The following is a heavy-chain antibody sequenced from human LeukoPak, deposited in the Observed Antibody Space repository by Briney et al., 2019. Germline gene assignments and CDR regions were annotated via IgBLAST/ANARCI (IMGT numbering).Heavy chain of an antibody. CDR3: ASLAYCSGGSCYPGNWSDP. J-gene: IGHJ5*02. CDR1: GGSISSSSYY. D-gene: IGHD2-15*01. V-gene: IGHV4-39*01. CDR2: IYYSGST. Sequence: SETLSLTYTVSGGSISSSSYYWGWIRQPPGKGLEWIGSIYYSGSTYYNPSLKSRVTISVDTSKNQFSLKLSSVTAADTAVYYCASLAYCSGGSCYPGNWSDPWGQGTLVTVSS.